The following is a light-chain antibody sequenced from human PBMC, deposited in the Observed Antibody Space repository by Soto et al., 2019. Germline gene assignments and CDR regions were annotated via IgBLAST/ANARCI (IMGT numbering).Light chain of an antibody. J-gene: IGLJ1*01. CDR1: SSDVGGYHY. V-gene: IGLV2-14*03. CDR3: SSFTSTHTYV. CDR2: QVS. Sequence: QSALTQPASVSVSPGQSMTISCTGSSSDVGGYHYVSWYQQHPGKAPKLIIYQVSHRPSGVSDRFSGSKSGNTASLTISGLQGEDEATYYCSSFTSTHTYVFGTGTKVTVL.